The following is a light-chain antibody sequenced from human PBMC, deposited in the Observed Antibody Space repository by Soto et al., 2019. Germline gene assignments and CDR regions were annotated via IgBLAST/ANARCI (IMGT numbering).Light chain of an antibody. CDR3: QQYGSSPLFT. Sequence: EIVLTQSPGTLSLSPGESATLSCRASQSVSSSYLAWYQQKPGQAPRLLSYGASSRATGIPDRFSGSGSGTDFTLTISRLEPEDFAVYYCQQYGSSPLFTFGPGTKVDIK. J-gene: IGKJ3*01. CDR2: GAS. CDR1: QSVSSSY. V-gene: IGKV3-20*01.